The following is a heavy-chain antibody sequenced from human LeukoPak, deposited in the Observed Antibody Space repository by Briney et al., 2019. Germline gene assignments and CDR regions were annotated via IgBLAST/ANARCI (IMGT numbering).Heavy chain of an antibody. V-gene: IGHV4-59*01. CDR2: FHDSEGT. D-gene: IGHD1-26*01. J-gene: IGHJ4*02. Sequence: SETLSLTCTVSRGSISSFYLTWIRQPPGKGLEWIGHFHDSEGTKYNPSLKSRAAISVDTSKNQFSLMVNSVTAAGTAVHYCARGDPSGRPGIGFDYWGQGTLVTVSS. CDR3: ARGDPSGRPGIGFDY. CDR1: RGSISSFY.